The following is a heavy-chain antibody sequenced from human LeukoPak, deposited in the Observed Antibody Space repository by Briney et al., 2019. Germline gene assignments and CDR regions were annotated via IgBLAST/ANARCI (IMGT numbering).Heavy chain of an antibody. V-gene: IGHV3-9*01. CDR1: GFTFDDYA. CDR2: ISYNSGSK. J-gene: IGHJ4*02. CDR3: AKVGPVSSYGFGFFNY. D-gene: IGHD5-18*01. Sequence: GGSLRLSCAASGFTFDDYAMHWVRQAPGKGLEWVSGISYNSGSKNYAESVKGRFTISRDNAKNSLYLQMNSLTVEDTALYYCAKVGPVSSYGFGFFNYWGRGTLVTVSS.